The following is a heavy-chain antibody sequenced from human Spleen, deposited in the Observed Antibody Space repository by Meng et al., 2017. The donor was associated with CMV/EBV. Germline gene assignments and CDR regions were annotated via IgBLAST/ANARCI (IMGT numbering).Heavy chain of an antibody. D-gene: IGHD3-9*01. CDR3: AKGILTGFYQYYYGMDV. Sequence: GESLKISCAASGFTFSSYAMNWVRQAPGKGLEWVSYISSSGSTIYYADSVKGRFTISRDNAKNSLYLQMNSLRAEDTAVYYCAKGILTGFYQYYYGMDVWGQGTTVTVSS. CDR1: GFTFSSYA. J-gene: IGHJ6*02. CDR2: ISSSGSTI. V-gene: IGHV3-48*04.